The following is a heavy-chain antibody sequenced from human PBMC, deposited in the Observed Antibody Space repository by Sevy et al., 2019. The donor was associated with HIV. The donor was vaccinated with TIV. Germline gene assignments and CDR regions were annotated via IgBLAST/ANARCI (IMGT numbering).Heavy chain of an antibody. J-gene: IGHJ6*02. CDR2: ISYDGRNK. Sequence: EGSLRLSCAVSGIIFTTSGMHWVRQAPGKGLEWVAVISYDGRNKFYGDSVKGRFTISRDNSKNILYLQMNSLRVEDTAVYYCAKDFTGYNGMDVWGQGTMVTVSS. CDR3: AKDFTGYNGMDV. V-gene: IGHV3-30*18. D-gene: IGHD3-9*01. CDR1: GIIFTTSG.